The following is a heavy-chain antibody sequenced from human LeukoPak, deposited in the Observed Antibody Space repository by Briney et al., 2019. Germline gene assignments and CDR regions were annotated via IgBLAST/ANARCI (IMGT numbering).Heavy chain of an antibody. Sequence: GGSLRLSCRVSGITLSNYGMSWVRQAPGKGLEWVAGISGSGGSTNYADSVKGQFTISRDNPKNTLYLQMTSLRAEDTAVYFCAKRGVVIRVILVGFHKEAYYFDSWGRGALVTVSS. CDR3: AKRGVVIRVILVGFHKEAYYFDS. CDR1: GITLSNYG. CDR2: ISGSGGST. V-gene: IGHV3-23*01. J-gene: IGHJ4*02. D-gene: IGHD3-22*01.